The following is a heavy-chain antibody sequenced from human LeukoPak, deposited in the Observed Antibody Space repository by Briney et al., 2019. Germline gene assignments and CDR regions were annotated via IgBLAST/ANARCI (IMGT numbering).Heavy chain of an antibody. CDR3: ARHVRRGGVPLYYFDY. CDR2: IYYSGSA. Sequence: SETLSLTCTVSGSSISSYYWSWIRQPPGKGLEWIGYIYYSGSANYNPSLKSRVTISVDTSKNQFSLKLSSVTAADTAVYYCARHVRRGGVPLYYFDYWGQGTLVTVSS. V-gene: IGHV4-59*08. CDR1: GSSISSYY. J-gene: IGHJ4*02. D-gene: IGHD2-21*01.